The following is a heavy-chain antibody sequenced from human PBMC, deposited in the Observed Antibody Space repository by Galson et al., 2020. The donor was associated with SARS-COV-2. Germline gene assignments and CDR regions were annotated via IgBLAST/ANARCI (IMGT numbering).Heavy chain of an antibody. CDR1: GGSISTYY. V-gene: IGHV4-59*13. CDR3: ARGKYYYDGLDY. Sequence: SETLSLTCTVSGGSISTYYWSWIRQPPGKALEWIGYIYYSGSTTYNPSLKSRVTISVDTSRNQFSLKLTSVAAADTAVYYCARGKYYYDGLDYWGQGTEVTVSS. J-gene: IGHJ4*02. D-gene: IGHD3-22*01. CDR2: IYYSGST.